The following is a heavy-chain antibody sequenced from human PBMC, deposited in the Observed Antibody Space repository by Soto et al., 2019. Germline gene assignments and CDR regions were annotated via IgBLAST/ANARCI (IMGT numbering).Heavy chain of an antibody. D-gene: IGHD3-3*01. CDR1: GFTFSSYD. CDR3: ARGNNSYDFWSGYDYGMDV. J-gene: IGHJ6*02. Sequence: PGGSLRLSCSASGFTFSSYDMHWVLQATGKGLEWVSAIGTAGDTYYPGSVKGRFTISRENAKNSLYLQMNSLRAGDTAVYYCARGNNSYDFWSGYDYGMDVWGQGTTVTVSS. CDR2: IGTAGDT. V-gene: IGHV3-13*01.